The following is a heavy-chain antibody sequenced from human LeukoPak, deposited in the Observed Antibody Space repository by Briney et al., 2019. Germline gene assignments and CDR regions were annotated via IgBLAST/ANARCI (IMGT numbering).Heavy chain of an antibody. V-gene: IGHV3-23*01. CDR2: IFGSGGSP. CDR1: GFTFGSHA. Sequence: GGSLRLSCEASGFTFGSHAIYWVRQAPGKGLEWVAGIFGSGGSPHYADPVKGRFTISRDNSRNTVYLQINSLRAEDTAVYYCGKTTVGYSSGQKPAWPVDYWGQGTLVTVSS. D-gene: IGHD5-18*01. J-gene: IGHJ4*02. CDR3: GKTTVGYSSGQKPAWPVDY.